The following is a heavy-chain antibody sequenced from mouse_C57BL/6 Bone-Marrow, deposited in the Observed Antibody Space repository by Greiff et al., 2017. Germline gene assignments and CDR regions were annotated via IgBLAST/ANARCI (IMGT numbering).Heavy chain of an antibody. CDR2: IYPGSGST. CDR1: GYTFTSYW. J-gene: IGHJ4*01. V-gene: IGHV1-55*01. Sequence: VQLQQPGAELAKPGASVKMSCKASGYTFTSYWITWVKQRPGQGLEWIGEIYPGSGSTNYNEKFKSKATLTVDTSSRPAYMQLSSLTSEDSAVYYCAIALTGTAMDYWGQGTSVTVSS. D-gene: IGHD4-1*01. CDR3: AIALTGTAMDY.